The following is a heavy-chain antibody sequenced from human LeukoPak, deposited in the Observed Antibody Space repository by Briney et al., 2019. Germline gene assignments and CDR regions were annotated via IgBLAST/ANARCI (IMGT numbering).Heavy chain of an antibody. V-gene: IGHV3-20*01. Sequence: GGSLSLSCAASGFTFDDYGMSWVRQAPGKGLEWVSGINWNGGSTGYADSVKGRFTISRDNAKNSLYLQMNSLRAEDTALYHCARVAAAAGLYYVDYWGQGTLVTVSS. CDR3: ARVAAAAGLYYVDY. D-gene: IGHD6-13*01. J-gene: IGHJ4*02. CDR1: GFTFDDYG. CDR2: INWNGGST.